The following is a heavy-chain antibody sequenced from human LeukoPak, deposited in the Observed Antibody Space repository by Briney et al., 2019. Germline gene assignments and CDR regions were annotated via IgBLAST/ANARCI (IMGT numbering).Heavy chain of an antibody. CDR2: ISAYNGNT. J-gene: IGHJ5*02. Sequence: ASVKVSCKASGYTFTSYGISWVRQAPGQGLEWMGWISAYNGNTNYAQKFQGRVTMTTDTSTSTAYMELRGLRSDDTAVYYCVRESGYCTSTSCPGPYFDPWGQGTLVTVSS. D-gene: IGHD2-2*01. V-gene: IGHV1-18*01. CDR1: GYTFTSYG. CDR3: VRESGYCTSTSCPGPYFDP.